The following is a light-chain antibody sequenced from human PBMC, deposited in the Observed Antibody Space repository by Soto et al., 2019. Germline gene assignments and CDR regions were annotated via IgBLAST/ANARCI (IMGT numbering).Light chain of an antibody. Sequence: QAVLTQPASVSGSPGQSITISCTGTSSDVGNYNLVSWYQQHPGKAPKLMIYEGTKRPSGVSNRFSGSKSGNTASLTISGLQAEDEADYYCCSYAGSSFYVFGTGIKLTVL. CDR1: SSDVGNYNL. CDR3: CSYAGSSFYV. J-gene: IGLJ1*01. V-gene: IGLV2-23*01. CDR2: EGT.